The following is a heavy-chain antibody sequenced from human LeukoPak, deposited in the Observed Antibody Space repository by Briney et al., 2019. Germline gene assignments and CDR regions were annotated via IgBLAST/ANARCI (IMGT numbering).Heavy chain of an antibody. CDR2: IYYSGST. CDR3: ARATSYTGHLGW. V-gene: IGHV4-59*08. Sequence: SETLSLTCTVSGGSITNYYWSWIRQPPGKGLEWIGYIYYSGSTNYNHSLKSRVTISVDTSKNQFSLSLSSVTAADTAVYYCARATSYTGHLGWWGQGTLVTVSS. D-gene: IGHD6-19*01. J-gene: IGHJ4*02. CDR1: GGSITNYY.